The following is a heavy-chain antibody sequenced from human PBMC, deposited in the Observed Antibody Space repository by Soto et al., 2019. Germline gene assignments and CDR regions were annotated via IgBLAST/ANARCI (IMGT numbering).Heavy chain of an antibody. CDR2: MNSDGSST. V-gene: IGHV3-74*01. CDR1: GFTFSSYW. Sequence: EVQLVESGGGLVQPGGSLRLSCAASGFTFSSYWMHWVRQAPGKGLVWVSRMNSDGSSTSYEDSVKGRFTISRDNAKNTLYLQMNSLRAEDTAVYSCARGGVGRYCSSTSCYTWVFDYWGQGTLVTVSS. D-gene: IGHD2-2*02. CDR3: ARGGVGRYCSSTSCYTWVFDY. J-gene: IGHJ4*02.